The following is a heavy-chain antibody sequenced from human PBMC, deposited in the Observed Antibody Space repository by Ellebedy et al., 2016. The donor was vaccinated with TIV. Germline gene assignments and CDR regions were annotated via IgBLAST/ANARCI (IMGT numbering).Heavy chain of an antibody. CDR3: ARARYSSGWYDY. D-gene: IGHD6-19*01. CDR2: IGTAGDT. V-gene: IGHV3-13*01. J-gene: IGHJ4*02. Sequence: GESLKISXAASGFTFSSYDMHWVRQATGKGLEWVSAIGTAGDTYYPGSVKGRFTISRENAKNSLYLQMNSLRAGDTAVYYCARARYSSGWYDYWGQGTLVTVSS. CDR1: GFTFSSYD.